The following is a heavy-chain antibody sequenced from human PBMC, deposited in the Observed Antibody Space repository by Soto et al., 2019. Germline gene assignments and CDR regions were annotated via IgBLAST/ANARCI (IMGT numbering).Heavy chain of an antibody. V-gene: IGHV4-39*01. CDR3: VRRRKGSYLSNWFDS. D-gene: IGHD1-26*01. CDR1: GGSISSSNYY. CDR2: IYYSGST. J-gene: IGHJ5*01. Sequence: PSETLSLTCTVSGGSISSSNYYWGWIRQPPGKGLEWIGGIYYSGSTYYNPSLKSRVTISVDTSKNQFSLKLSSVTATDMAVYYCVRRRKGSYLSNWFDSWGQGTLVTVSS.